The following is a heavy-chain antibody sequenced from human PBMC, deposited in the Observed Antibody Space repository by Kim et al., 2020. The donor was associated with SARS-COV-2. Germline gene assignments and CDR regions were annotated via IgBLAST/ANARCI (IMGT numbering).Heavy chain of an antibody. CDR2: IIPIFGTA. D-gene: IGHD3-10*01. Sequence: SVKVSCKASGGTFSSYAISWVRQAPGQGLEWMGGIIPIFGTANYAQKFQGRVTITADESTSTAYMELSSLRSEDTAVYYCAGDNYYGSGSYYPGYWGQGTLVTVS. CDR1: GGTFSSYA. CDR3: AGDNYYGSGSYYPGY. V-gene: IGHV1-69*13. J-gene: IGHJ4*02.